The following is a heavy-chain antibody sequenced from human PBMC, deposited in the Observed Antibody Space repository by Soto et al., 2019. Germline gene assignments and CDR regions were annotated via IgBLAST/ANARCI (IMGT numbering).Heavy chain of an antibody. V-gene: IGHV4-34*01. CDR3: ARGGEVVRAPLGWFDP. Sequence: SETLSLTCAVYGGSFSDYYWSWIRQPPGKGLEWIGEINHGGSTNYNPSLKSRVTISVDTSKNQFSLKLSSVTAADTAVYYCARGGEVVRAPLGWFDPWGQGTLVTVSS. D-gene: IGHD1-26*01. J-gene: IGHJ5*02. CDR1: GGSFSDYY. CDR2: INHGGST.